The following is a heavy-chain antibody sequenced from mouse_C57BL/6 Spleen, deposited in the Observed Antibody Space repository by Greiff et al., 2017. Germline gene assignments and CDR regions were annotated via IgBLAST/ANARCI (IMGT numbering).Heavy chain of an antibody. J-gene: IGHJ3*01. Sequence: EVKLMESGGGLVQPGGSLKLSCAASGFTFSDYGMAWVRQAPRKGPEWVAFISNLAYSIYYADTVTGRFTISRENAKNTLYLEMSSLRSEDTAMYYCARLYYDYDGAWFAYWGQGTLVTVSA. CDR3: ARLYYDYDGAWFAY. CDR1: GFTFSDYG. CDR2: ISNLAYSI. D-gene: IGHD2-4*01. V-gene: IGHV5-15*01.